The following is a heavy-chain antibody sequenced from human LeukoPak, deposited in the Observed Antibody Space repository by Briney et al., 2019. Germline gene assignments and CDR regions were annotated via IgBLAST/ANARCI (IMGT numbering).Heavy chain of an antibody. D-gene: IGHD6-13*01. Sequence: SETLSLACAVYGGSFSGYYWSWIRQPPGKGLEWIGEINHSGSTNYNPSLKSRVTISVDTSKNQFSLKLSSVTAADTAVYYCARALYSSSWYVYWGQGTLVTVSS. J-gene: IGHJ4*02. V-gene: IGHV4-34*01. CDR2: INHSGST. CDR1: GGSFSGYY. CDR3: ARALYSSSWYVY.